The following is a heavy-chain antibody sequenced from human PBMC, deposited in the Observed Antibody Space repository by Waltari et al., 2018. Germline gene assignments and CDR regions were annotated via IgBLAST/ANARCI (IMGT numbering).Heavy chain of an antibody. J-gene: IGHJ4*02. CDR1: GGSISSYC. D-gene: IGHD3-10*01. Sequence: QVQLQESGPGMVKPSETLSLTRPVPGGSISSYCRSWIRQPPGKGLDWIGYIYYSGSTNYNPSLKSRVTISVDTSKNQFSLKLSSVTAADTAVYYCARRYYYGSGKAFDYWGQGTLVTVSS. CDR3: ARRYYYGSGKAFDY. V-gene: IGHV4-59*01. CDR2: IYYSGST.